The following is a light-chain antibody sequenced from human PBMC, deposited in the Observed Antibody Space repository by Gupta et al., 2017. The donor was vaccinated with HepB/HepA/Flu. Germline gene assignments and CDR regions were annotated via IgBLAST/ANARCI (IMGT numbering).Light chain of an antibody. J-gene: IGLJ1*01. CDR1: KLGDKY. CDR3: QAWDSSTAGV. Sequence: SYELTQPPSVSVSPGQTASITCSGDKLGDKYACWYQQKPDQSPVLVIYQDSKRPSGIPERFSGSNSGNTATLTISGTQAMDEADYYCQAWDSSTAGVFGTGTKVTVL. CDR2: QDS. V-gene: IGLV3-1*01.